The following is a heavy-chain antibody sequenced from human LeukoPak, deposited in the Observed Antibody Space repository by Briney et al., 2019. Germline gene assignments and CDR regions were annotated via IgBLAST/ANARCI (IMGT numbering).Heavy chain of an antibody. J-gene: IGHJ4*02. D-gene: IGHD3-16*02. CDR3: ARHIVGEQNFDY. V-gene: IGHV3-7*01. CDR1: GFTFGAYW. CDR2: IKDDGSAQ. Sequence: GGSLRLPCAASGFTFGAYWMSWFRQAPGKGPEGVASIKDDGSAQFYVDSLEGRFTISRDNAKNTLYLQMDTMRVEDTAVYYCARHIVGEQNFDYWSQGTLVTVSS.